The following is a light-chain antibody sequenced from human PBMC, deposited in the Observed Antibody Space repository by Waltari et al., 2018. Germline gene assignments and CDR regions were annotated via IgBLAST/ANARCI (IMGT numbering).Light chain of an antibody. CDR3: GAGDSSLSIVL. CDR2: DNN. CDR1: STDVGAYNF. J-gene: IGLJ2*01. V-gene: IGLV1-51*01. Sequence: QSALTQPASVSGSPGQSITISCTGSSTDVGAYNFVSWYQQHPGKVPKLLIYDNNKRPSGMPGRFSGSKSGTAATLGITGLQTGDEADYYCGAGDSSLSIVLFGGGTKLTVL.